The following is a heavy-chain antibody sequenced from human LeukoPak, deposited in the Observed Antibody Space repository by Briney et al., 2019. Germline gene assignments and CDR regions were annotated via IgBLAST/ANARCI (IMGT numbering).Heavy chain of an antibody. J-gene: IGHJ5*02. CDR2: IIPIFGTP. Sequence: SVKVSCKASGGTFSSYAISWMRQAPGQGLEWMGGIIPIFGTPNYAQKFQGRVTITADESTSTAYMELSSLRSEDTAVYYCARGPYRSVMNWFDPWGQGTLVTVSS. CDR1: GGTFSSYA. V-gene: IGHV1-69*13. D-gene: IGHD6-19*01. CDR3: ARGPYRSVMNWFDP.